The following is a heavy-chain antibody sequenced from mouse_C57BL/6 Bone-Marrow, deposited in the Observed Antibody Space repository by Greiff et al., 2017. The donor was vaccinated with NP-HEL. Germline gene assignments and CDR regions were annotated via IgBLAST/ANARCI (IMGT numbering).Heavy chain of an antibody. CDR1: GFTFSSYA. J-gene: IGHJ2*01. D-gene: IGHD1-1*01. CDR2: ISSGGDYI. CDR3: TRGGHYYGSSYRDFDY. V-gene: IGHV5-9-1*02. Sequence: EVKVEESGEGLVKPGGSLKLSCAASGFTFSSYAMSWVRQTPEKRLEWVAYISSGGDYIYYADTVKGRFTISRDNARNTLYLQMSSLKSEDTAMYYCTRGGHYYGSSYRDFDYWGQGTTLTVSS.